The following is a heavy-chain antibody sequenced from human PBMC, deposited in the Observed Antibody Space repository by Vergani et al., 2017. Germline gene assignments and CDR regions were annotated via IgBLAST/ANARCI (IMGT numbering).Heavy chain of an antibody. CDR3: AKDCTNGVCLDY. CDR1: GFTFSSYA. D-gene: IGHD2-8*01. Sequence: QVQLVESGGGVVQPGRSLRLSCAASGFTFSSYAMHWVRQAPGKGLEWVAVISYDGSNKYYADSVKGRFTISRDNSKNTLYLQMNSLRAEDTAVYYCAKDCTNGVCLDYWGQGTLVTVSS. CDR2: ISYDGSNK. J-gene: IGHJ4*02. V-gene: IGHV3-30-3*02.